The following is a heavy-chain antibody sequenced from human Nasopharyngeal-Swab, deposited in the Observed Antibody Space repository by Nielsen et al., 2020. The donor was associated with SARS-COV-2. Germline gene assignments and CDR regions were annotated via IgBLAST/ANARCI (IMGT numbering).Heavy chain of an antibody. Sequence: SVKVSCKASGGTFSSYAISWVRQAPGQGLEWMGGIITIFGTANYAQKFQGRVTITADESASTAYMELSSLRSEDTAVYYCARLPYGDYEVGSYYYYYMDVWGKGTTVTVSS. V-gene: IGHV1-69*13. D-gene: IGHD4-17*01. CDR3: ARLPYGDYEVGSYYYYYMDV. CDR1: GGTFSSYA. CDR2: IITIFGTA. J-gene: IGHJ6*03.